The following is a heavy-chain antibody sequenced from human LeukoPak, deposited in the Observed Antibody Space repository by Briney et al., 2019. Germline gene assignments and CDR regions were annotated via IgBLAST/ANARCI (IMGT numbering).Heavy chain of an antibody. J-gene: IGHJ4*02. CDR3: TRYNNVHFDY. CDR1: GFKFGGYG. Sequence: TGGSLRLSCAGSGFKFGGYGMHWFRQTPGKGLEWVAVIAYDGSRALYADSVKGRFTISRDNSKNTMSVQMDDLRAEDTAVYYCTRYNNVHFDYWGQGTLVTVSS. V-gene: IGHV3-33*01. CDR2: IAYDGSRA. D-gene: IGHD1-14*01.